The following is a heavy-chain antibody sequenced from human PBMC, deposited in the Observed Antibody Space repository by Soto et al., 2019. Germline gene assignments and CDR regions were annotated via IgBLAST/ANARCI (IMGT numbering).Heavy chain of an antibody. CDR1: GGTFSSYA. J-gene: IGHJ5*02. CDR2: IIPIFGTA. D-gene: IGHD1-26*01. CDR3: ARAAYSGSYYWSHWFDP. Sequence: SVKVSCKASGGTFSSYAISWVRQAPGQGLEWMGGIIPIFGTANYAQKFQGRVTITADESTSTAYMELSSLRSEDTAVYYCARAAYSGSYYWSHWFDPWGQGTLVTVSS. V-gene: IGHV1-69*13.